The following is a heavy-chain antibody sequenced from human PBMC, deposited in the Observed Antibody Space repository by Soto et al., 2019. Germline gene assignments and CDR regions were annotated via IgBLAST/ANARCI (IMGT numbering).Heavy chain of an antibody. Sequence: GGSLRLSCAASGFTFSSYGMHRVRQAPGKGLEWVAVISYDGSNKYYADSVKGRFTISRDNSKNTLYLQMNSLRAEDTAVYYCAKDGQDYDYWGQGTLVTVSS. CDR2: ISYDGSNK. J-gene: IGHJ4*02. CDR3: AKDGQDYDY. CDR1: GFTFSSYG. V-gene: IGHV3-30*18.